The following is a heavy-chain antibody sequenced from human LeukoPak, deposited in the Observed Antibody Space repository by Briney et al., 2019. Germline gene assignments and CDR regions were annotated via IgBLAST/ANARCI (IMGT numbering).Heavy chain of an antibody. CDR3: ASSKKLRIGGGSWFDP. D-gene: IGHD3-16*01. Sequence: SVKVSCKASGYTFTGYYMHWVRQAPGQGLEWMGGIIPIFGTANYAQKFQGRVTITADESTSTAYMELSSLRSEDTAVYYCASSKKLRIGGGSWFDPWGQGTLVTVSS. V-gene: IGHV1-69*13. CDR1: GYTFTGYY. J-gene: IGHJ5*02. CDR2: IIPIFGTA.